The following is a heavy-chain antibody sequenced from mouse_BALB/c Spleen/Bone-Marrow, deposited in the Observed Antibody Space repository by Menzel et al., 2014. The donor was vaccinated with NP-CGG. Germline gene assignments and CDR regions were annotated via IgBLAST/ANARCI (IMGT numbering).Heavy chain of an antibody. V-gene: IGHV5-17*02. Sequence: QLKESGGGLVQPGGSRKLSCAASGFTLSSFGMHWVRQAPEKGLEWVAYNSSGSSTIYYADTVKGRFTISRDNPKNTLFLQMTSLRSEDTAMYYCTRKGALITHYYAMDYWGQGTSVTVSS. J-gene: IGHJ4*01. CDR1: GFTLSSFG. CDR2: NSSGSSTI. CDR3: TRKGALITHYYAMDY. D-gene: IGHD2-4*01.